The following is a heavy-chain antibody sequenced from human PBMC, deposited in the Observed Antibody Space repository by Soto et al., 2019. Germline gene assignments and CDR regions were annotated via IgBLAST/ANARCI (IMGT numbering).Heavy chain of an antibody. J-gene: IGHJ3*01. Sequence: GSLRLSCAASGFTFSSSEMYWVRQASGKGLEWISYIHPGGQTIFYAESVKGRFTISRDNAKHSVYLQMNSLRAEDTAVYYCARRGSRWGRGTKVTVSS. CDR2: IHPGGQTI. CDR1: GFTFSSSE. D-gene: IGHD2-15*01. V-gene: IGHV3-48*03. CDR3: ARRGSR.